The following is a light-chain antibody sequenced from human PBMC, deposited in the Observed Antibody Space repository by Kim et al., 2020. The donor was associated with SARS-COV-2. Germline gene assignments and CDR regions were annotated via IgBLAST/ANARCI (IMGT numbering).Light chain of an antibody. V-gene: IGLV8-61*01. J-gene: IGLJ3*02. CDR1: SGSVYSSYY. CDR3: VLYMGSGIWV. Sequence: GGTVQRTCGLGSGSVYSSYYPSWYQQTPGQAPRTLIYSTNTRSSGVPDRFSGSILGNKAALTITGAQADDESDYYCVLYMGSGIWVFGGGTKLTVL. CDR2: STN.